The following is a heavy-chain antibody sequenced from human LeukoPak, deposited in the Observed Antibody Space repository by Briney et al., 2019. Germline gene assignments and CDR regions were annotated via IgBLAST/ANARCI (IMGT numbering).Heavy chain of an antibody. J-gene: IGHJ4*02. Sequence: PSGTLSLTRTVSGGSITRYYWSWIRQPPGKGLEWIGYIYYSGGTNYNPSLKSGVTISVDTSKNQCSLNRSAVTAADTAVYYCARLEMATGIKWGQGTLVTVSS. CDR3: ARLEMATGIK. D-gene: IGHD5-24*01. V-gene: IGHV4-59*01. CDR1: GGSITRYY. CDR2: IYYSGGT.